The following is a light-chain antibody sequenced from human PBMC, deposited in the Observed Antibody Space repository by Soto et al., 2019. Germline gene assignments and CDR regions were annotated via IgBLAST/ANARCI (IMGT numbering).Light chain of an antibody. J-gene: IGKJ4*01. V-gene: IGKV3-11*01. CDR3: QQRSNWPST. Sequence: EIVLTQSPATLSLSPGERATLSCRASQSVSSYLAGYQQKPGQAPRLLIYDASNRATGIPARLTGSGSGTDFTLTISSLEPEDFAVYYCQQRSNWPSTFGGGTKVEIK. CDR2: DAS. CDR1: QSVSSY.